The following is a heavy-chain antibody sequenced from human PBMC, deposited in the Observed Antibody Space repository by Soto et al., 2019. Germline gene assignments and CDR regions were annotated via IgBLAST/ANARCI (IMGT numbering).Heavy chain of an antibody. CDR3: AREGIAAYYFAY. V-gene: IGHV3-30-3*01. CDR2: ISYDGSNK. Sequence: QVQLVESGGGVVQPGRSLRLSCAASGFTFSSYAMHWVRQAPGKGLEWVAVISYDGSNKYYADSVKGRFTISRDNSKNTLYLQMNSLRAEDTAVYYCAREGIAAYYFAYWGQGTLVTVTS. D-gene: IGHD6-25*01. J-gene: IGHJ4*02. CDR1: GFTFSSYA.